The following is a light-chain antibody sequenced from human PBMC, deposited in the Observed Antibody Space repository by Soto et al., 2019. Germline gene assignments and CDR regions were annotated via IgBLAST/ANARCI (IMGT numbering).Light chain of an antibody. J-gene: IGKJ3*01. CDR1: QGISNY. CDR3: QKYISAPPGFT. Sequence: DIQMTQSPSSLSASVRDRVTITCRASQGISNYLAWYQQKPGKVPKLLIYAASTLQSGVPSRFSGSGSGTDFTLTISSLLPEDVATYYCQKYISAPPGFTFGPGTKVDIK. CDR2: AAS. V-gene: IGKV1-27*01.